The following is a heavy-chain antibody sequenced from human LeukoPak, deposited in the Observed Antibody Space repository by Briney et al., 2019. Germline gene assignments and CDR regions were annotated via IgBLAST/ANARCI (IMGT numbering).Heavy chain of an antibody. D-gene: IGHD3-10*01. Sequence: ASVKVSCKASGGTFSSYTISWVRQAPGQGLEWMGRIIPILGIANYAQKFQGRVTITADKSTSTAYMELSSLRSEDTAVYYCARDGLVRGVIVDWGQGTLDTVSS. V-gene: IGHV1-69*04. CDR1: GGTFSSYT. CDR2: IIPILGIA. CDR3: ARDGLVRGVIVD. J-gene: IGHJ4*02.